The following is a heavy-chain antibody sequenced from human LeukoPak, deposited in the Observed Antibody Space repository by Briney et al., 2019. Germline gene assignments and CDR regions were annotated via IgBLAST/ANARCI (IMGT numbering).Heavy chain of an antibody. V-gene: IGHV3-21*01. Sequence: GGSLRLSCAASGFTFSNYSMNWVRQAPGKGLEWVSSISSSSSYIYYADSVKGRFTISRDNAKDSLYLQMNSLRAEDTAVYYCVAHDYYDSSGSVNYWGQGTLVTVSS. J-gene: IGHJ4*02. CDR1: GFTFSNYS. CDR2: ISSSSSYI. D-gene: IGHD3-22*01. CDR3: VAHDYYDSSGSVNY.